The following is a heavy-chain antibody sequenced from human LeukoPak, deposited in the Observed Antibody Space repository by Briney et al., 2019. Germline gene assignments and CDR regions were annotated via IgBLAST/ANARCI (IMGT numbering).Heavy chain of an antibody. CDR1: GFTFSSYA. D-gene: IGHD1-26*01. J-gene: IGHJ3*02. CDR3: AKDPYSGCMGGDAFDI. Sequence: GGSLRLSCAASGFTFSSYAMSWVRQAPGKGLEWVSAISGSGGSTYYADSVKGRFTISRDNSKNTLYLQMNSLRAEDTAVYYCAKDPYSGCMGGDAFDIWGQGTMVTVSS. V-gene: IGHV3-23*01. CDR2: ISGSGGST.